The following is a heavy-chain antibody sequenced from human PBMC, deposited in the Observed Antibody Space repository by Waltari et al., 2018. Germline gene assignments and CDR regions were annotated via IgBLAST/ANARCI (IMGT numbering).Heavy chain of an antibody. CDR3: ARAGSGSYYFDY. CDR2: IWYDGSDK. D-gene: IGHD3-10*01. CDR1: GFTFSTDG. V-gene: IGHV3-33*08. J-gene: IGHJ4*02. Sequence: QVQLVESGGGVVQPGRSLRLSCAASGFTFSTDGMHWVRQAPGKGLEWVAIIWYDGSDKYYADSVKGRFTISRDNSNKMLSLHMDSLRAEDTAVYYCARAGSGSYYFDYWGQGTLVTVSS.